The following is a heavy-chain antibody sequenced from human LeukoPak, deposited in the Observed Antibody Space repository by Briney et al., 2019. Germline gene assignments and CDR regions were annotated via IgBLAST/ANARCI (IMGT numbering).Heavy chain of an antibody. CDR1: GGSISYDY. CDR2: IHYSGAT. Sequence: SETLSLICTVSGGSISYDYWTWIRQSPGKRLEWIGYIHYSGATNYSPSLKSRGTISVDTSKNQFSLKLSSVTAADTALYYCATLRGASTAVFDSWGQGTLVTVSS. V-gene: IGHV4-59*08. D-gene: IGHD2-21*02. J-gene: IGHJ4*02. CDR3: ATLRGASTAVFDS.